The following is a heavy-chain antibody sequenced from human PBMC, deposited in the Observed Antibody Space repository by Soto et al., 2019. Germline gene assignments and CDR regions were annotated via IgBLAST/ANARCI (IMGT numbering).Heavy chain of an antibody. V-gene: IGHV4-31*03. J-gene: IGHJ6*02. Sequence: SETLSLTCTVSGGSIRSGGYYWSWVRQSPRRGLEWIGNIYYSRSTYYNPSLKSRLTISVDTSKNQFSLNLSSVTAADTAVYYCARDRLMATAGTARHYFGLDVWGQGTTVTVSS. CDR3: ARDRLMATAGTARHYFGLDV. D-gene: IGHD5-18*01. CDR1: GGSIRSGGYY. CDR2: IYYSRST.